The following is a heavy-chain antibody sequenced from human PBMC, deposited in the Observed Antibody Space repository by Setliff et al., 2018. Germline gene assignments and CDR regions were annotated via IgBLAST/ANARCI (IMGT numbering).Heavy chain of an antibody. CDR1: GGSFSGYY. J-gene: IGHJ4*02. D-gene: IGHD3-10*01. Sequence: SETLSLTCAVYGGSFSGYYWSWIRQPPGKGLEWIGEINHSGSTNYTPSLKSRVTISVDTSKNQFSLKLNSVTAADTAVYYCAREKGVYTYYFDYWSQGTLVTVSS. CDR2: INHSGST. V-gene: IGHV4-34*01. CDR3: AREKGVYTYYFDY.